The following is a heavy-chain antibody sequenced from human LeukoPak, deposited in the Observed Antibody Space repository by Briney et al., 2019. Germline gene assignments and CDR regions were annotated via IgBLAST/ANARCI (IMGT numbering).Heavy chain of an antibody. D-gene: IGHD5-24*01. V-gene: IGHV1-2*06. Sequence: ASVKVSCKVSGYTFTGYYMHWVRQAPGQGLEWMGRIDPNSGGTNYAQKFQGRVTMTRDTSISTAYMELSRLRSDDTAVYYCARGVPAGYKPPGDWGQGTLVTVSS. J-gene: IGHJ4*02. CDR2: IDPNSGGT. CDR1: GYTFTGYY. CDR3: ARGVPAGYKPPGD.